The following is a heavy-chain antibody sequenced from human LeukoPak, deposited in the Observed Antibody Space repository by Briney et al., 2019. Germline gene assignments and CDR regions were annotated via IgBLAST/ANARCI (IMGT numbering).Heavy chain of an antibody. J-gene: IGHJ5*02. CDR3: ARDYYDSSTLRDNWFDP. V-gene: IGHV1-2*02. CDR2: INPNSGGT. CDR1: GYTFTGYY. Sequence: ASVKGSYKASGYTFTGYYMHWVRQAPGQGLEWMGWINPNSGGTNYAQKFQGRVTMTRDTSISTAYMELSRLRSDDTAVYYCARDYYDSSTLRDNWFDPWGQGTLVTVSS. D-gene: IGHD3-22*01.